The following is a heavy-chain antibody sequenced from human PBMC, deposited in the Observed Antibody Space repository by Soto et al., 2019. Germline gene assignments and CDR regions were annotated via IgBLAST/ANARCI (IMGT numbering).Heavy chain of an antibody. D-gene: IGHD3-3*01. V-gene: IGHV4-34*01. Sequence: PSETLSLTCAVYGGSFSGYYWSWIRQPPGKGLEWIGEINHSGSTNYNPSLKSRVTISVDTSKNQFSLKLSSVTAADTAVYYCARLNFWSGYYGPYYYYGMDVWGQGTTVTVSS. CDR1: GGSFSGYY. CDR2: INHSGST. CDR3: ARLNFWSGYYGPYYYYGMDV. J-gene: IGHJ6*02.